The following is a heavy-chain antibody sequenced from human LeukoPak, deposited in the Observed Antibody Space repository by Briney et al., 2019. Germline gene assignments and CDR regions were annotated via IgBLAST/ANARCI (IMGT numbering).Heavy chain of an antibody. J-gene: IGHJ4*02. Sequence: SETLSLTCGVYGGSFSDYYWTWIRQPPGKGLEWIAEIDHSGSTNYNPSLKSRVTISVDTSKKQFSLKLSSVTAADTAVYYCARPAQYYDSSGLRNWGQGTLVTVSS. V-gene: IGHV4-34*01. D-gene: IGHD3-22*01. CDR1: GGSFSDYY. CDR2: IDHSGST. CDR3: ARPAQYYDSSGLRN.